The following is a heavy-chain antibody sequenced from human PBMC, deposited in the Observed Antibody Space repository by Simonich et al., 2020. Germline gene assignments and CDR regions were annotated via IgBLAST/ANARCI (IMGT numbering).Heavy chain of an antibody. CDR1: GYTFTGYY. V-gene: IGHV1-2*02. J-gene: IGHJ6*03. D-gene: IGHD1-26*01. CDR3: ARDLRGSYYYYYYMDV. CDR2: INPNIGGT. Sequence: QVQLVQSGAEVKKPGASVKVSCQASGYTFTGYYMHWVRQAPGQGLEWWGWINPNIGGTNYAQKIQGRVTMTRDTSISTAYMELSRLRSDDTAVYYCARDLRGSYYYYYYMDVWGKGTTVTVSS.